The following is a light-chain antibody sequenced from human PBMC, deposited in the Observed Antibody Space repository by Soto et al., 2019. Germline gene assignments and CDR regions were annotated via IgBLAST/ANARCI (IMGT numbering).Light chain of an antibody. J-gene: IGKJ4*01. CDR1: QSVSSN. V-gene: IGKV3-15*01. CDR3: QQTYRTPLT. CDR2: GAS. Sequence: EIVMPQSPATLSVSPGERATLSCRASQSVSSNLDWYQQKPGQAPRLLIYGASTRATGIPARFSGSGSGTEFTLTIRSLQSEDFATCSCQQTYRTPLTFGGGTKVEIK.